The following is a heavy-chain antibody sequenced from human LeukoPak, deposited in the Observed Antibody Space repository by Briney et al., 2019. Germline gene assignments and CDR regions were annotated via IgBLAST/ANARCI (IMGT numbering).Heavy chain of an antibody. CDR3: ARDRVTMIRGVRILDYYYYYMDV. D-gene: IGHD3-10*01. J-gene: IGHJ6*03. CDR1: GFTFSSYW. V-gene: IGHV3-7*01. CDR2: IKQDGSEK. Sequence: QTGGSLRLSCAASGFTFSSYWMSWVRQAPGKGLEWVANIKQDGSEKYFVGSVKGRFTISRDNAKNSLYLQMNSLRVEDTAVYYCARDRVTMIRGVRILDYYYYYMDVWGKGTTVTISS.